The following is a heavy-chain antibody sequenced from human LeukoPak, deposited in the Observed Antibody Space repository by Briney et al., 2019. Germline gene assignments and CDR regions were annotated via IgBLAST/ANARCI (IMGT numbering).Heavy chain of an antibody. CDR1: GLTVSTNH. V-gene: IGHV3-53*01. D-gene: IGHD1-14*01. CDR2: IYSGDTT. Sequence: PGGSLRLSCAASGLTVSTNHMSWVRQATGKGLDWVSAIYSGDTTDYADSVKGRFTISRDNSKNTLYLQMNSLRPEDTGLYYCARHRIPEEDGFSAPLSSVFPAPLSNWGQGTLVTVS. CDR3: ARHRIPEEDGFSAPLSSVFPAPLSN. J-gene: IGHJ4*02.